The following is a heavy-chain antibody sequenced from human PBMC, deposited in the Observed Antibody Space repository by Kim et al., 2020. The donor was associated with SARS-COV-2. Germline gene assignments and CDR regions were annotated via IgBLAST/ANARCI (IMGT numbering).Heavy chain of an antibody. J-gene: IGHJ5*02. V-gene: IGHV1-69*01. D-gene: IGHD3-22*01. Sequence: QKFQGRVTITADESTSTAYMELSSLRSEVTAVYYCARGSYDSSGLNWFDPWGQGTLVTVSS. CDR3: ARGSYDSSGLNWFDP.